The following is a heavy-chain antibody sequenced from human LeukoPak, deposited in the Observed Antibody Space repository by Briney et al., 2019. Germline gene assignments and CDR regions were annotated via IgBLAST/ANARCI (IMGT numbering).Heavy chain of an antibody. D-gene: IGHD2-8*01. Sequence: SETLSLTCTVSGGSISSGDYYWSWIRQPPGKGLEWIGYIYYSGSTYYNPSLKSRVTISVDTSKNQFSLKLSSVTAADTAVYYCAKDQLAYCSNDLCFTTESPFDVWGQGTMVTVSS. CDR1: GGSISSGDYY. J-gene: IGHJ3*01. CDR3: AKDQLAYCSNDLCFTTESPFDV. V-gene: IGHV4-30-4*08. CDR2: IYYSGST.